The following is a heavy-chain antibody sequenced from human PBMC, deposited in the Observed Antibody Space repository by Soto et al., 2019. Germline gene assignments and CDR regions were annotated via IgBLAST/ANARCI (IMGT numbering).Heavy chain of an antibody. CDR3: ARDQQLVRRYYFDY. CDR1: GFTFSSYA. J-gene: IGHJ4*02. CDR2: ISYDGSNK. Sequence: QVQLVESGGGVVQPGRSLRLSCAASGFTFSSYAMHWVRQAPGKGLEWVAVISYDGSNKYYADSVKGRFTISRDNSKNTLYRKMHSLRAEDTAVYYCARDQQLVRRYYFDYWGQGNLVNVAS. V-gene: IGHV3-30-3*01. D-gene: IGHD6-13*01.